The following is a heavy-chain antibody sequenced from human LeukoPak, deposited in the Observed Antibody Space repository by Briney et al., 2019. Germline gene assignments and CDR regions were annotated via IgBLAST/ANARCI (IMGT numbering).Heavy chain of an antibody. D-gene: IGHD6-13*01. J-gene: IGHJ4*02. CDR2: ITSTGTYI. CDR1: GFAFSTYS. CDR3: ARVAGGKFHLDY. Sequence: GGSPRLSCAASGFAFSTYSMNWVRQAPGKGLEWISSITSTGTYIYYADSVKGRFTISRDNAKNSLYLQMNSLRAEDTAVYFCARVAGGKFHLDYWGQGTQVTASS. V-gene: IGHV3-21*01.